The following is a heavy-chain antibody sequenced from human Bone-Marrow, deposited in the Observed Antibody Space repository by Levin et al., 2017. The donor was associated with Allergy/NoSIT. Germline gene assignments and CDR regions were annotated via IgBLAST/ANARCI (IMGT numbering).Heavy chain of an antibody. V-gene: IGHV4-59*08. Sequence: SQTLSLPCTVSGGSIRSSYWTWIRQPPGKGLEWIGYMFHSGSTNYNPSLKSRVTMSVDTSKSQFSLRLSSVTAADTAVYYCARYDFWSGLYAWGQGTPVSVSS. J-gene: IGHJ5*02. CDR1: GGSIRSSY. D-gene: IGHD3-3*01. CDR3: ARYDFWSGLYA. CDR2: MFHSGST.